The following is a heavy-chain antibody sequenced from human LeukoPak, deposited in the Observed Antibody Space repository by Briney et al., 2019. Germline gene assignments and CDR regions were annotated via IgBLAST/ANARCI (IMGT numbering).Heavy chain of an antibody. CDR2: IKQDGSEK. CDR3: ARGGEIGYSYGFLGYFDY. CDR1: GFTFSTYW. Sequence: GGSLRLSCAASGFTFSTYWTSWVRQAPGKGLEWVANIKQDGSEKYYVDSVKGRFTISRDNAKNSLYLQMNSLRAEDTAVYYCARGGEIGYSYGFLGYFDYWGQGTLVTVSS. J-gene: IGHJ4*02. D-gene: IGHD5-18*01. V-gene: IGHV3-7*03.